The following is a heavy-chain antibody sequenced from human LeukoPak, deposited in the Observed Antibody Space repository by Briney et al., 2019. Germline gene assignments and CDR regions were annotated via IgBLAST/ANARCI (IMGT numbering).Heavy chain of an antibody. D-gene: IGHD3-22*01. J-gene: IGHJ4*02. V-gene: IGHV1-2*06. CDR2: INPNTGVT. CDR1: AYSFTDYY. CDR3: ARSSPTYYFDSSGYYYGDY. Sequence: ASVKVSCKASAYSFTDYYIHWVRQAPGQGLEWMGRINPNTGVTDYAQIFKGRVTMTRETSISTAYMELSRLGSDDTAVYYCARSSPTYYFDSSGYYYGDYWGQGTLVTVSS.